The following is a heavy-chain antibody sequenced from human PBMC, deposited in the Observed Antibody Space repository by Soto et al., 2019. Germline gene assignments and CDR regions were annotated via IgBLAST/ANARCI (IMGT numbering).Heavy chain of an antibody. Sequence: GASVKVSCKASGGTFSSYAISWVRQAPGQGLEWMGGIIPIFGTANYAQKFQGRVTITADESTSTAYMELSSLRSEDTAVYYCAASGSYHYNWIDPWGQGTLVTVSS. J-gene: IGHJ5*02. D-gene: IGHD1-26*01. CDR3: AASGSYHYNWIDP. CDR1: GGTFSSYA. V-gene: IGHV1-69*13. CDR2: IIPIFGTA.